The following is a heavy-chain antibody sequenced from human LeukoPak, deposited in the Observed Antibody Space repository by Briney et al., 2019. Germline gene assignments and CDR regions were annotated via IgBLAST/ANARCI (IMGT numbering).Heavy chain of an antibody. CDR3: AKVQGTIWFGELYH. J-gene: IGHJ5*02. D-gene: IGHD3-10*01. V-gene: IGHV3-23*01. CDR1: GFTFSSYA. Sequence: GGSLRLSCAASGFTFSSYAMSRVRQAPGKGLEWVSAISGSGGSTYYADSVKGRFTISRDNSKNTLYLQMNSLRAEDTAVYYCAKVQGTIWFGELYHWGQGTLVTVSS. CDR2: ISGSGGST.